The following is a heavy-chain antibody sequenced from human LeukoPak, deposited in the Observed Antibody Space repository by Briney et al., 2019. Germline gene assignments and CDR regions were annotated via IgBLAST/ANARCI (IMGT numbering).Heavy chain of an antibody. V-gene: IGHV3-11*01. J-gene: IGHJ4*02. D-gene: IGHD3-22*01. CDR2: ISSSGSTI. CDR1: GFTFSDYY. CDR3: ARAGSSDYYDSSPSDY. Sequence: PGGSLRLSCAASGFTFSDYYMSWIRQAPGKGLEWVSYISSSGSTIYYADSVKGRFTISRDNAKNSLYLQMNSLRAEDTAVYYCARAGSSDYYDSSPSDYWGQGTLVTVSS.